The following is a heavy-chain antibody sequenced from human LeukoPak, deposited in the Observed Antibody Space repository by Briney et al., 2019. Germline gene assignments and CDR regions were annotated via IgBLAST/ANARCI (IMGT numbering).Heavy chain of an antibody. CDR1: GFTFSSYS. V-gene: IGHV3-48*02. CDR2: ISSSSSTI. CDR3: ARVEAMITFGGVIVAADY. J-gene: IGHJ4*02. Sequence: GGSLRLSCAASGFTFSSYSMNWVRQAPGKGLEWVSYISSSSSTIYYADSVKGRFTISRDTAKNSLYLQMNSLRDEDTAVYSCARVEAMITFGGVIVAADYWGQGTLVTVSS. D-gene: IGHD3-16*02.